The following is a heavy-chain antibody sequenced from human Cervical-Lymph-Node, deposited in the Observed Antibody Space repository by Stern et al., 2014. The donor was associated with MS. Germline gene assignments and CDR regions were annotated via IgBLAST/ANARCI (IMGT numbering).Heavy chain of an antibody. J-gene: IGHJ4*02. CDR2: IVPIFAAT. V-gene: IGHV1-69*01. Sequence: VQLVQSGAEVKKPGSSVKVSCKASVGTFSTYTISWVRQAPGQGLEWMGGIVPIFAATNYAQKFRGRVTISADESTSTAYMELSSLISEDTAVYYCATGGSGYFDYWGQGTLVTVSS. CDR1: VGTFSTYT. D-gene: IGHD3-10*01. CDR3: ATGGSGYFDY.